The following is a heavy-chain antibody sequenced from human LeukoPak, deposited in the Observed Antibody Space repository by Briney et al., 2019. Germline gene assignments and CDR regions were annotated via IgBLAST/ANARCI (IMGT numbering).Heavy chain of an antibody. J-gene: IGHJ4*02. CDR3: ARGIRTTYYYDSSGYHDY. Sequence: KASETLSLTCTVSGGSISSSSYYWGWIRQPPGKGLEWIGSIYYSGSTYYNPSLKSRVTISVDTSKNQFSLKLSSVTAADTAVYYCARGIRTTYYYDSSGYHDYWGQGTLVTVSS. CDR1: GGSISSSSYY. D-gene: IGHD3-22*01. CDR2: IYYSGST. V-gene: IGHV4-39*07.